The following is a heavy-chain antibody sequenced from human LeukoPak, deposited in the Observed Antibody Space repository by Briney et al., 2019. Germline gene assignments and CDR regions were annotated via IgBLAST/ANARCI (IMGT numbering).Heavy chain of an antibody. CDR1: GFTFTSYA. V-gene: IGHV3-23*01. CDR2: ISGSGGST. Sequence: GGSLRLSCAASGFTFTSYAMSWVRQAPGKGLEWVSAISGSGGSTYYADSVKGRFTISSDNSKNTLYLQMNSLRAEDTAVYYCAKEFSSVSYFDYWGQGTLVTVSS. D-gene: IGHD6-25*01. CDR3: AKEFSSVSYFDY. J-gene: IGHJ4*02.